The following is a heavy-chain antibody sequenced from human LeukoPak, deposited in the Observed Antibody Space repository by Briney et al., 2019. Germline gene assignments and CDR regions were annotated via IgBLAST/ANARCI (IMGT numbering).Heavy chain of an antibody. D-gene: IGHD3-16*01. J-gene: IGHJ4*02. CDR1: GSTFSNAW. V-gene: IGHV3-15*01. CDR2: IKSKTDGGTT. Sequence: GGSLRLSCAASGSTFSNAWMSWVRQAPGKGLEWVGRIKSKTDGGTTDYAAPVKGRFTISRDDSKNTLYLQMNSLKTEDTAVYYCTTDTLIPLLEGGGFKYRDYWGQGTLVTVSS. CDR3: TTDTLIPLLEGGGFKYRDY.